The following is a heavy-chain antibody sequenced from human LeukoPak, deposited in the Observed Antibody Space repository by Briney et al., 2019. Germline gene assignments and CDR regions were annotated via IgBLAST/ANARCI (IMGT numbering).Heavy chain of an antibody. J-gene: IGHJ4*02. CDR1: GGTFISYA. V-gene: IGHV1-69*05. CDR3: ARDRGDGYNYFDY. CDR2: IIPIFGTA. D-gene: IGHD5-24*01. Sequence: SVKVSCKASGGTFISYAISWVRQAPGQGLEWMGGIIPIFGTANYAQKFQGRVTITTDESTSTAYMELSSLRSEDTAVYYCARDRGDGYNYFDYWGQGTLVTVSS.